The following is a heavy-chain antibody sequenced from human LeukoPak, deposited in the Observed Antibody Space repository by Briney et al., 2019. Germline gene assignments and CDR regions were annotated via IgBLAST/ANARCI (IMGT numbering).Heavy chain of an antibody. CDR1: GGSISSGSYY. J-gene: IGHJ4*02. CDR3: ARGPDYSNYVDY. CDR2: ISTSGST. V-gene: IGHV4-61*02. D-gene: IGHD4-11*01. Sequence: SQTLSLTCTVSGGSISSGSYYWNWIRQPAGKGLEWIGRISTSGSTKYNPSLKSRVTIPVDTSKNQFSLKLSPVTAADTAVYYCARGPDYSNYVDYWGQATLVTVSS.